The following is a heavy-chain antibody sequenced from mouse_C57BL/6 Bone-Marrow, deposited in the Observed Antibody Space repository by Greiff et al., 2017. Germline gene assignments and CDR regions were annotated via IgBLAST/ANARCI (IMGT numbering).Heavy chain of an antibody. J-gene: IGHJ3*01. CDR2: IDPSDSYT. CDR1: GYTFTSYW. CDR3: ARGDDGYYSAWFAY. Sequence: QVHVKQPGAELVMPGASVKLSCKASGYTFTSYWMHWVKQRPGQGLEWIGEIDPSDSYTNYNQKFKGKSTMTVDKSSSTAYMQLSSLTSEDSAVYYCARGDDGYYSAWFAYWGQGTLVTVSA. D-gene: IGHD2-3*01. V-gene: IGHV1-69*01.